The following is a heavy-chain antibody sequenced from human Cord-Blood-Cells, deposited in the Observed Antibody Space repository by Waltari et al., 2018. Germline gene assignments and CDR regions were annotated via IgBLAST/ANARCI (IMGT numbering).Heavy chain of an antibody. D-gene: IGHD6-13*01. J-gene: IGHJ3*02. CDR1: GGSISSYY. V-gene: IGHV4-59*01. Sequence: QVQLQESGPGMVKPSETLSLTCPVSGGSISSYYWRWIRQPPGKGLEWIGYIYYSGSTNYNPSLKSRVTISVDTSKNQFSLKLSSVTAADTAVYYCARVGSSSSGRKNAFDIWGQGTMVTVSS. CDR2: IYYSGST. CDR3: ARVGSSSSGRKNAFDI.